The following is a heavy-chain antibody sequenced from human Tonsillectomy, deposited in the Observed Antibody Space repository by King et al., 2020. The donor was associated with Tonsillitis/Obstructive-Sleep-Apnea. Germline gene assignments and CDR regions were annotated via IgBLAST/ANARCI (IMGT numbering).Heavy chain of an antibody. CDR1: GDSIRSYY. CDR3: ARDVTYNDFWSGFNWFDP. V-gene: IGHV4-59*01. Sequence: VQLQESGPGLVKPSETLSLTCTVSGDSIRSYYWSWIRQPQGKGLEWIGYGFYSGSTNYNPSLKSRVTIAVDTSKNQFSLKLSSVTAADTAVYYCARDVTYNDFWSGFNWFDPWGQGTLVTVSS. CDR2: GFYSGST. J-gene: IGHJ5*02. D-gene: IGHD3-3*01.